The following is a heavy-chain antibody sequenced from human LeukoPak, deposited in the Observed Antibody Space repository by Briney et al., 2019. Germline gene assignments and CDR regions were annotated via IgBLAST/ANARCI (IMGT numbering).Heavy chain of an antibody. V-gene: IGHV1-2*02. J-gene: IGHJ4*02. CDR3: ARDGSAAGYYDY. CDR1: GYTFTGYY. D-gene: IGHD6-13*01. CDR2: INPNGGGT. Sequence: ASVKVSCKASGYTFTGYYMHWVRQAPGQGLEWMGWINPNGGGTNYAQKFQGRVTMTRDTSISTAYMALSRLRSDDTAVYSCARDGSAAGYYDYWGQGTLVTVSS.